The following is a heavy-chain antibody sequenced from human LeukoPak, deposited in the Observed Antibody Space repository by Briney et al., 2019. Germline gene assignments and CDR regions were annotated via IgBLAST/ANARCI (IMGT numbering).Heavy chain of an antibody. CDR3: AGGTPRY. J-gene: IGHJ4*02. CDR1: GGSISSYY. V-gene: IGHV4-34*01. Sequence: SETLSLTCTVSGGSISSYYWSWIRQPPGKGLEWIGEINHSGSTNYNPSLKSRVTISVDTSKNQFSLKLSSVTAADTAVYYCAGGTPRYWGQGTLVTVSS. CDR2: INHSGST.